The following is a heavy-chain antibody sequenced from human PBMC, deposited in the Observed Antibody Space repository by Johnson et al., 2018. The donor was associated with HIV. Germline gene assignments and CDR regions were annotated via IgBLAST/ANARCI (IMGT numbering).Heavy chain of an antibody. D-gene: IGHD3-16*01. Sequence: QVQLVESGGGVVQPGRSLRLSCAASGFTFSRYAMHWVRQAPGKGLEWVAVIWYDGSNKYYADSVKGRFTISRDNSKNTLYLQMNSLRAEDTAVYYCARELRAGGAFDIWGQGTMVTVSS. CDR2: IWYDGSNK. J-gene: IGHJ3*02. V-gene: IGHV3-30*04. CDR1: GFTFSRYA. CDR3: ARELRAGGAFDI.